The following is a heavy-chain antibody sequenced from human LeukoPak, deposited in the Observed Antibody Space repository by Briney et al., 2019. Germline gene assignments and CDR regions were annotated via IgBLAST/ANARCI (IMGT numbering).Heavy chain of an antibody. J-gene: IGHJ2*01. CDR1: GFTFSQYW. CDR3: VKGFNWYFDL. V-gene: IGHV3-33*06. CDR2: IWYDGSIK. Sequence: PGGSLRLSCAASGFTFSQYWMSWVRQAPGKGLEWVAVIWYDGSIKYYADSVKGRFTISRDNSRNTVYLQMNSLRAEDTAVYYCVKGFNWYFDLWGRGTLVTVSS.